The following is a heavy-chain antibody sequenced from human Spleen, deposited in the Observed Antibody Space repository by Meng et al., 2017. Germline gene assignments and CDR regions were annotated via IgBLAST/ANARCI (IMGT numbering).Heavy chain of an antibody. V-gene: IGHV3-74*01. Sequence: GGSLRLSCAASGFTVSSNYMSWVRQAPGKGLVWVSRINSDGSSTSYADSVKGQFTISRDNAKNTLYLQMNSLRAEDTAVYYCARDLVAYCGGDCFKPYWYFDLWGRGTLVTVSS. CDR1: GFTVSSNY. D-gene: IGHD2-21*02. CDR3: ARDLVAYCGGDCFKPYWYFDL. CDR2: INSDGSST. J-gene: IGHJ2*01.